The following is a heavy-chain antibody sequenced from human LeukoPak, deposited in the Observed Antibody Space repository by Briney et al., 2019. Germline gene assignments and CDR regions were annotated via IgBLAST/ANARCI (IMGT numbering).Heavy chain of an antibody. CDR3: AREGAYYYDSRSVWFDP. CDR2: INPNSGGT. J-gene: IGHJ5*02. CDR1: GYTFTGYY. Sequence: GASVKVSCKASGYTFTGYYMHWVRQAPGQGLEWMGWINPNSGGTNYPQKFQGRVTMTRDTSISTAYMELSRLRSDDTAVYYCAREGAYYYDSRSVWFDPWGQGTLVTVSS. V-gene: IGHV1-2*02. D-gene: IGHD3-22*01.